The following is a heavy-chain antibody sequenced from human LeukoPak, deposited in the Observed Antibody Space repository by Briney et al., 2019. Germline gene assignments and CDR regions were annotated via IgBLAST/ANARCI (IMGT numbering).Heavy chain of an antibody. CDR3: ARVGSANWFDP. V-gene: IGHV1-18*01. Sequence: GGSLRLSCAASGFTFTSYGISWVRQAPGQGLEWMGWISAYNGNTNYAQKLQGRVTMTTDTSTSTAYMELRSLRSDDTAVYYCARVGSANWFDPWGQGTLVTVSS. CDR1: GFTFTSYG. J-gene: IGHJ5*02. D-gene: IGHD1-26*01. CDR2: ISAYNGNT.